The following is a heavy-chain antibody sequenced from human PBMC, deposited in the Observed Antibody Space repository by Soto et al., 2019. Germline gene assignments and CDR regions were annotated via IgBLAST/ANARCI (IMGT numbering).Heavy chain of an antibody. V-gene: IGHV4-59*01. D-gene: IGHD3-22*01. J-gene: IGHJ6*02. Sequence: ASETLSLTCTVSGGSIGSYYWSWIRQPPWKGLEWIGYIYYSGSTNYNPSLKSRVTISVDTSKNQFSLKLSSVTAADTAVYYCARFRLPYYYDSSGSPGDYYYYYGMDVWGQGTTVTVSS. CDR3: ARFRLPYYYDSSGSPGDYYYYYGMDV. CDR2: IYYSGST. CDR1: GGSIGSYY.